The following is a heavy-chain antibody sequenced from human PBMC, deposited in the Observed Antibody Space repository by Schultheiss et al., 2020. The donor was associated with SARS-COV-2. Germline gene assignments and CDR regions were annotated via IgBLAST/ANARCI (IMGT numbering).Heavy chain of an antibody. V-gene: IGHV4-39*07. CDR3: ARIFGVVISIDI. J-gene: IGHJ3*02. CDR1: GGSISSGGYY. Sequence: SETLSLTCTVSGGSISSGGYYWSWIRQHPGKGLEWIGEINHSGSTNYNPSLKSRVTISVDTSKNQFSLKLSSVTAADTAVYYCARIFGVVISIDIWGQGTMVTVSS. CDR2: INHSGST. D-gene: IGHD3-3*01.